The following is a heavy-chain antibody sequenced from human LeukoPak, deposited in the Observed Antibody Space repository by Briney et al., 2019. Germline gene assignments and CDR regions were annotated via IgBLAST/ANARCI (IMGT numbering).Heavy chain of an antibody. CDR1: GVSISNSH. J-gene: IGHJ4*02. V-gene: IGHV4-4*07. CDR3: ARYGGSDDTRGYSDS. Sequence: SETLSLTCTVSGVSISNSHWSWIRQPAGKGLEWIGRIYNRGNTNYNASLQSRVTMSVDTSRNQFSLKLTSVTAADTAVYYCARYGGSDDTRGYSDSWGQGTLVTVSS. CDR2: IYNRGNT. D-gene: IGHD3-10*01.